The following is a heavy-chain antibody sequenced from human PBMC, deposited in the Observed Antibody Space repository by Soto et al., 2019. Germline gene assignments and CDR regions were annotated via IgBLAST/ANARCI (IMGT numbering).Heavy chain of an antibody. CDR2: LWSDGANS. V-gene: IGHV3-33*01. CDR3: ARELEYYDYFGLDV. CDR1: GFPLSDYG. Sequence: QVQLVESGGGVVQPGKPLRLSCEVSGFPLSDYGMHWVRQAPGKGLEWVAVLWSDGANSFYAGSVMGRFTVSRDTSKNTLFLEVESLRGADTGVYYCARELEYYDYFGLDVWGQGTTVIVSS. D-gene: IGHD6-6*01. J-gene: IGHJ6*02.